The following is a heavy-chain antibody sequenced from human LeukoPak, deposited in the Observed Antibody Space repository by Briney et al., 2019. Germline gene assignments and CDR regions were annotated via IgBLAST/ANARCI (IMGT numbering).Heavy chain of an antibody. Sequence: GGSLRLSCAASGFTFSTYSMNWVRQAPGKGLEWVSSISSSSDNIYNADSVKGRFTISRDNAKSSLYLQMNSLRAEDTAVYYCTSQGGFDYWGQGTLVTVSS. CDR2: ISSSSDNI. J-gene: IGHJ4*02. V-gene: IGHV3-21*01. CDR1: GFTFSTYS. CDR3: TSQGGFDY.